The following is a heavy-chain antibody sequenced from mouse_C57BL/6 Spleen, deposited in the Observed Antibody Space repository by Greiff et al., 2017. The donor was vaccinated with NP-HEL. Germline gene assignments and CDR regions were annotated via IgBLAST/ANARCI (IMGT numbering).Heavy chain of an antibody. Sequence: VQLQQSGAELVRPGTSVKMSCKASGYTFTNYWIGWAKQRPGHGLEWIGDIYPGGGYTNFNEKFKGKATLTADKSSSTAYMQFSSLTSEDSAIYYCARGSSYFYAMDYWGQGTSVTVSS. CDR2: IYPGGGYT. J-gene: IGHJ4*01. CDR3: ARGSSYFYAMDY. CDR1: GYTFTNYW. V-gene: IGHV1-63*01. D-gene: IGHD1-1*01.